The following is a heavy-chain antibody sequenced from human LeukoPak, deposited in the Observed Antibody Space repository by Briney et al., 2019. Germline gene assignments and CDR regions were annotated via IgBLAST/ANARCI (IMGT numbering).Heavy chain of an antibody. J-gene: IGHJ4*02. CDR3: ARAGPIVVVPAAPTDY. V-gene: IGHV1-2*02. CDR2: INPNSGGT. D-gene: IGHD2-2*01. CDR1: GYTFAGYN. Sequence: ASVKVSCKASGYTFAGYNIHWVRQAPGQGLEWMGWINPNSGGTNYAQKFQGRVTMTRDTPISTAYMELSRLRSDDTAVYYCARAGPIVVVPAAPTDYWGQGTLVTVSS.